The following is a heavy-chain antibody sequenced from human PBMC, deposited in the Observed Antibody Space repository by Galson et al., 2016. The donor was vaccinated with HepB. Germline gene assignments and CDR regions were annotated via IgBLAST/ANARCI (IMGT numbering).Heavy chain of an antibody. J-gene: IGHJ4*02. V-gene: IGHV3-7*01. Sequence: SLRLSCAASGFTFTSYSMTWVRQAPGKGLEWVGNINRDGSETNYVDSVKGRFTISRDNAKNSLFLQINSLRVGDTAVYYCTRGNLVGYWGQGTLVIVSS. CDR3: TRGNLVGY. CDR1: GFTFTSYS. CDR2: INRDGSET. D-gene: IGHD2-8*02.